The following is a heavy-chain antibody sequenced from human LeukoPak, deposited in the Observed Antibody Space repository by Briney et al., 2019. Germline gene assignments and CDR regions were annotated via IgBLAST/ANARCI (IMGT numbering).Heavy chain of an antibody. D-gene: IGHD6-19*01. V-gene: IGHV3-21*01. CDR2: IGSSSSYI. CDR3: ARELYNSGWYDY. CDR1: GFTFSSYS. Sequence: GGSLRLSCAASGFTFSSYSINWVRQAPGKGLEWVPSIGSSSSYIYYVESVKGRFTISRDNAKNSLYLQMNSLRAEDTAMYYCARELYNSGWYDYWGQGTLVTVSS. J-gene: IGHJ4*02.